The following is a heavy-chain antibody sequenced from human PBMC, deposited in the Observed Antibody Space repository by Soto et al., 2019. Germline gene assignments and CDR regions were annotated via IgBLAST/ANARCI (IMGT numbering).Heavy chain of an antibody. CDR1: GYTLTELS. D-gene: IGHD3-3*01. CDR2: FDPEDGET. Sequence: ASVKVSCKVSGYTLTELSMHWVRQAPGKGLEWMGGFDPEDGETIYAQKIQGRVTMTEDTSTDTAYMELSSLGSEDTAVYYCATDSDFWSGQYDAFDIWGQGTMVTV. V-gene: IGHV1-24*01. J-gene: IGHJ3*02. CDR3: ATDSDFWSGQYDAFDI.